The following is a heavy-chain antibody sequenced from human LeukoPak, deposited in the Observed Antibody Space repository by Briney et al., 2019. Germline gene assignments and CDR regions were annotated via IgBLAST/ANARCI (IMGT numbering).Heavy chain of an antibody. D-gene: IGHD6-13*01. Sequence: AGGSLRLSCAASGFTFTSYAMSWVCQAPGKGLEWVSAVSGTGLTTYDADSVKGRFTVSRDNSKSTLYLQLNSLRVEDTAVHYCAKVDGVRAAPGRGRVDSWGQGTLVTVSS. V-gene: IGHV3-23*01. J-gene: IGHJ4*02. CDR3: AKVDGVRAAPGRGRVDS. CDR1: GFTFTSYA. CDR2: VSGTGLTT.